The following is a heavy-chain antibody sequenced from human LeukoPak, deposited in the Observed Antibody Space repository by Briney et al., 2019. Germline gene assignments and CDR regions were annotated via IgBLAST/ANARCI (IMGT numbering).Heavy chain of an antibody. CDR1: GYSISSGYF. J-gene: IGHJ4*02. D-gene: IGHD3-22*01. V-gene: IGHV4-38-2*02. Sequence: SETLSLTCTVSGYSISSGYFWGWIRQPPGKGLEWIGSIYYSGGTYYNPSLKSRVTISVETSKNQFSLKLSSVTAADTAMYYCARYHDSLDYWGQGTLVIVSS. CDR3: ARYHDSLDY. CDR2: IYYSGGT.